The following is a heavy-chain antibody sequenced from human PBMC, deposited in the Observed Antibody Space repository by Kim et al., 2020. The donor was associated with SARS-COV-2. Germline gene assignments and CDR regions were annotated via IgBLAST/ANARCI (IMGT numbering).Heavy chain of an antibody. D-gene: IGHD6-19*01. V-gene: IGHV3-23*01. Sequence: YYADSVKGRFTISRDNSKNTLYLQMNSLRAEDTAVYYCAKDRGDSSAMDVWGQGTTVTVSS. CDR3: AKDRGDSSAMDV. J-gene: IGHJ6*02.